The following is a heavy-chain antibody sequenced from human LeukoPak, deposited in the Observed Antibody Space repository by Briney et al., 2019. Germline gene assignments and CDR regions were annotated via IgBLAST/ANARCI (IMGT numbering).Heavy chain of an antibody. CDR2: VSSRGTIQ. V-gene: IGHV3-48*01. D-gene: IGHD3-22*01. CDR3: ARDPDYYDTSGPYFDY. CDR1: GIFFSTYT. J-gene: IGHJ4*02. Sequence: GGSLRLSCAASGIFFSTYTMNWVRQAPGKGLEWVSYVSSRGTIQYYADSAQGRFTISRDNARNSLYLQLDSLRAEDTAVYYCARDPDYYDTSGPYFDYWGRGILVTVSS.